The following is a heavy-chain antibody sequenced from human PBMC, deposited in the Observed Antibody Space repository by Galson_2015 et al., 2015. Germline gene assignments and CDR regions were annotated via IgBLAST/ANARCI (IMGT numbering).Heavy chain of an antibody. CDR2: IYYSGTT. CDR3: ARGIHSSSWFPFDS. J-gene: IGHJ4*02. Sequence: ETLSLTCTVSGGSISSYYWSWIRQPPGKGLEWIGYIYYSGTTDYNPSLKSRVTISVDTSKNQFSLKLSSVTAADAAVYYCARGIHSSSWFPFDSWGPGTLVTVSS. D-gene: IGHD6-13*01. V-gene: IGHV4-59*01. CDR1: GGSISSYY.